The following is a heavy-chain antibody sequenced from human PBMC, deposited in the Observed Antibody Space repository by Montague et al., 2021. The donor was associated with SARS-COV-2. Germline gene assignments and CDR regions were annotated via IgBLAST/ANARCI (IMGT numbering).Heavy chain of an antibody. J-gene: IGHJ4*02. V-gene: IGHV3-30-3*01. CDR3: ASSLIYHYFDY. CDR2: ISYDGSNK. D-gene: IGHD5-12*01. Sequence: FLRLSCAASGFTFSSYAMHWVRQAPGKGLEWVAVISYDGSNKYYADSVKGRLTISRDNSKNTLYLQMNSLRAEDTAVYYCASSLIYHYFDYWGQGTLVTVSS. CDR1: GFTFSSYA.